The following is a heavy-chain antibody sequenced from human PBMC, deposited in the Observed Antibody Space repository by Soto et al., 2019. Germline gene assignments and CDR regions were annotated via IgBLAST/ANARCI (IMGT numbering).Heavy chain of an antibody. Sequence: GESLKISCKGSGYSFTSYWISWVRQMPGKGLEWMGRIDPSDSYTNYSPSFQSHVTISADKSISTAYLQWSSLKASDTAMYYCARLWQPELSYYYGMDVWGQGNTVTVS. D-gene: IGHD1-26*01. V-gene: IGHV5-10-1*01. J-gene: IGHJ6*02. CDR3: ARLWQPELSYYYGMDV. CDR2: IDPSDSYT. CDR1: GYSFTSYW.